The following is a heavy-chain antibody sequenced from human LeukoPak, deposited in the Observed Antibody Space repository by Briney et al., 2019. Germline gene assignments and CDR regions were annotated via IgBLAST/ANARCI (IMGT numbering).Heavy chain of an antibody. Sequence: SVKVSCKASGGTFISYAISWVRQAPGQGLEWMGGIIPIFGTANYAQKFQGRVTMTRDTSTSTVYMELSSLRSEDTAVYYCAREDCSSTSCYLIGWFDPWGQGTLVTVSS. J-gene: IGHJ5*02. CDR1: GGTFISYA. V-gene: IGHV1-69*05. CDR2: IIPIFGTA. CDR3: AREDCSSTSCYLIGWFDP. D-gene: IGHD2-2*01.